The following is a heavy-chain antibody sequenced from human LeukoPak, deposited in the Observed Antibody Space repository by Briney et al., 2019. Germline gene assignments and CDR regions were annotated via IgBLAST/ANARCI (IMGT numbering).Heavy chain of an antibody. CDR2: IYYSGST. CDR1: GCSISSYY. J-gene: IGHJ4*02. Sequence: SETLSLTCTVSGCSISSYYWSWIRQPPGKGLEWVGDIYYSGSTNYNPSLKSRVTISVATTKNQFSMKLSSVTAADTAVYYCARHDYDRSGHYRSPTFDYWGQGTLVTVSS. V-gene: IGHV4-59*08. CDR3: ARHDYDRSGHYRSPTFDY. D-gene: IGHD3-22*01.